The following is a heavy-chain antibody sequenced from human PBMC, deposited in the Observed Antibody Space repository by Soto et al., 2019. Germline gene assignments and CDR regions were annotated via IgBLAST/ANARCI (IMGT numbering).Heavy chain of an antibody. CDR2: SRNRVNNFST. CDR3: SRVDSSAKSPDY. V-gene: IGHV3-72*01. J-gene: IGHJ4*02. Sequence: VQVEESGGGLVLPGGSLRLSCTVSAVSEFSFSDQYMDWVRQSPGNGLEWVGRSRNRVNNFSTAYAASVQGRFTISRDESKNTVYLQMHSLKNDDTDVYSCSRVDSSAKSPDYWGQGTLVTVSS. CDR1: EFSFSDQY. D-gene: IGHD4-4*01.